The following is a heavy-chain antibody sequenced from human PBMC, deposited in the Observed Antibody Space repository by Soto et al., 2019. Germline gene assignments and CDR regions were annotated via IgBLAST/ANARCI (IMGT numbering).Heavy chain of an antibody. D-gene: IGHD3-10*01. J-gene: IGHJ6*02. V-gene: IGHV1-3*01. Sequence: QVQLVQSGAEVKKPGASVKVSCKASGYTFTSYAMHWVRQAPGQRLEWMGWINAGNGNTKYSQKFRGRVTITRDTSASTAYMELSSLISEDTAVYYCARGQVRGVIYDYYYGMDVWGQGTTFTVAS. CDR3: ARGQVRGVIYDYYYGMDV. CDR2: INAGNGNT. CDR1: GYTFTSYA.